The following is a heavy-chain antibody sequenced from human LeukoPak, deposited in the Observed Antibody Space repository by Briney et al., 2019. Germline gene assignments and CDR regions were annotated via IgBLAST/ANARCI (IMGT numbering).Heavy chain of an antibody. J-gene: IGHJ4*02. CDR3: AGRRVLDASFDY. Sequence: PGGSLRLSCAASGFTVSNNYMSWVRQAPGKGPEWVSVIYSGDNTYYVESVKGRFTISRDNSKNTLFLQINRLRAEDTAVYYCAGRRVLDASFDYWGQGTLVTVSS. CDR1: GFTVSNNY. CDR2: IYSGDNT. D-gene: IGHD3-16*01. V-gene: IGHV3-66*02.